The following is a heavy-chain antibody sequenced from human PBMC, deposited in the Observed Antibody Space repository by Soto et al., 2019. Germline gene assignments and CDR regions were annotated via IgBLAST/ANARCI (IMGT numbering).Heavy chain of an antibody. Sequence: PSETLSLTCTVSGGSISSGDYYWSWIRQPPGKGLEWIGYIYYSGSTYYNPSLKSRVTISVDTSKNQFSLKLSSVTAADTAVYYCARDTILGLLYGGMDVWGQGTTVTVSS. D-gene: IGHD2-8*01. V-gene: IGHV4-30-4*01. CDR2: IYYSGST. CDR1: GGSISSGDYY. J-gene: IGHJ6*02. CDR3: ARDTILGLLYGGMDV.